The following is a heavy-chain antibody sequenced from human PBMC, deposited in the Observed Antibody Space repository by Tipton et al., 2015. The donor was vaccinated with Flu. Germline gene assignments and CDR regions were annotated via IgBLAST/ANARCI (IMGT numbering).Heavy chain of an antibody. V-gene: IGHV3-7*01. CDR3: ARGRRYGDYIFDY. Sequence: SLRLSCAASGFTFSSFWMTWVRQASGKGLEWVANIKHDGSEKYYVDSVKGRFTISRDNAKKSLYLQMNSLRAEDTAVYYCARGRRYGDYIFDYWGQGTLVTVSS. J-gene: IGHJ4*02. D-gene: IGHD4-17*01. CDR1: GFTFSSFW. CDR2: IKHDGSEK.